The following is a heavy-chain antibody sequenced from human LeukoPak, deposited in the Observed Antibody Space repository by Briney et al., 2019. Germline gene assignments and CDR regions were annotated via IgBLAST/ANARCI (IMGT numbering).Heavy chain of an antibody. CDR2: ISGSGART. Sequence: GGSLRLSCAASGFTFSSYAMSWVRQAPGKGLEWVSAISGSGARTYYADSVKGRFTISRDNSKNTLYLQMNSLRAEDTAVYYCANGDRYGAKNYWGQGTLVTVSS. CDR3: ANGDRYGAKNY. J-gene: IGHJ4*02. D-gene: IGHD4-17*01. CDR1: GFTFSSYA. V-gene: IGHV3-23*01.